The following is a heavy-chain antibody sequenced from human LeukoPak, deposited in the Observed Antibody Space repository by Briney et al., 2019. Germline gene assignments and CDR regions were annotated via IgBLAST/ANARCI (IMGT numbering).Heavy chain of an antibody. Sequence: SETLSLTCTVSSYSINSGYYWGWIRQPPGKGLEWIGSIYYSGSTYYNPSLKSRVTISVDTSKNQFSLKLSSVTAADTAVYYCARTYYDILTGSIYWYFDLWGRGTLVTVSS. D-gene: IGHD3-9*01. V-gene: IGHV4-38-2*02. CDR3: ARTYYDILTGSIYWYFDL. CDR2: IYYSGST. J-gene: IGHJ2*01. CDR1: SYSINSGYY.